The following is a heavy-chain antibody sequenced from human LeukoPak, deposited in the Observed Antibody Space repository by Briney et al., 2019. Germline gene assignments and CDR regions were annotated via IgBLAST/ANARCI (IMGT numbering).Heavy chain of an antibody. J-gene: IGHJ4*02. CDR2: IKHDGSEK. CDR3: ATDRGWRTSGYYLYYFEY. Sequence: GGSLRLSCAASGFIFTNYFMSWIRQAPGKGLEWVASIKHDGSEKYYVDSVRGRFTISRDNTMNSLYLQMSSLRAEDTAVYYCATDRGWRTSGYYLYYFEYWGQGTLVTYSS. V-gene: IGHV3-7*01. CDR1: GFIFTNYF. D-gene: IGHD3-3*01.